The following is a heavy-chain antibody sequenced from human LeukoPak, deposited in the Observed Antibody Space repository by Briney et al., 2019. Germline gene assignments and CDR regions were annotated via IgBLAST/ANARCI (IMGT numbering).Heavy chain of an antibody. J-gene: IGHJ4*02. Sequence: ASVKVSCKASGYTFTGYYMHWVRQAPGQGLEWMGWINPNSGGTNCAQKFQGRVTMTRDTSISTAYMELSRLRSDDTAVYYCARLLGYGSGSYYDDYWGQGTLVTVSS. V-gene: IGHV1-2*02. CDR3: ARLLGYGSGSYYDDY. CDR2: INPNSGGT. D-gene: IGHD3-10*01. CDR1: GYTFTGYY.